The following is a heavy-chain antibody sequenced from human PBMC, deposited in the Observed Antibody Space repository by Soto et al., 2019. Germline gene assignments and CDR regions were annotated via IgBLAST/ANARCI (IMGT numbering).Heavy chain of an antibody. CDR1: GGSFSGFY. CDR3: ARADRTLVTSYGLDV. J-gene: IGHJ6*02. V-gene: IGHV4-34*01. Sequence: SETLSLTCAVSGGSFSGFYWTWIRQPPGEGLEWIGEINHSGTTNFNPSLRSRLTISLDSSKKHFSLKLTSMTAADAAVYYCARADRTLVTSYGLDVWGQGTTVTV. CDR2: INHSGTT. D-gene: IGHD2-21*02.